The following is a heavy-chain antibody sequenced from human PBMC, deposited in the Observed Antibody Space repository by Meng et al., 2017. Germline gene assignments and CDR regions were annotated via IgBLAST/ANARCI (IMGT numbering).Heavy chain of an antibody. D-gene: IGHD3-22*01. CDR1: GYTFGTYA. J-gene: IGHJ4*02. CDR2: INAGNGNT. V-gene: IGHV1-3*01. Sequence: QVQLVQSGAEVKKPGASVKVSCKASGYTFGTYAMHWVRQAPGQRLEWMGWINAGNGNTQYSQKFQGRVTITRDTSASTAYMELSSLRSEDTAVYYCARDLFSYDSSGYYPDYWGRGTLVTVSS. CDR3: ARDLFSYDSSGYYPDY.